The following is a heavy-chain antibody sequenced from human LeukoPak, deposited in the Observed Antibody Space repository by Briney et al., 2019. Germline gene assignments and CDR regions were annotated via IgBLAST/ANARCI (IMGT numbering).Heavy chain of an antibody. D-gene: IGHD1-14*01. CDR3: ARDPKDRHRDFDY. Sequence: SETLSLTCAVYGGSFSGYYWSWIRQPPGKGLEWIGEINHSGSTNYNPSLKSRVTISVDTSKNQFSLKLSSVTAADTAVYYCARDPKDRHRDFDYWGQGTLVTVSS. CDR1: GGSFSGYY. V-gene: IGHV4-34*01. J-gene: IGHJ4*02. CDR2: INHSGST.